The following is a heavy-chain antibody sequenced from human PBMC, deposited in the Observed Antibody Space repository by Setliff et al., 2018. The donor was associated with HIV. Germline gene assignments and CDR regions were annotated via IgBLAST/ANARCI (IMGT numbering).Heavy chain of an antibody. J-gene: IGHJ6*02. CDR2: IFPSDSDT. Sequence: GESLKISCRGFGYSFGDYWIGWVRQKPGQGLEWMGIIFPSDSDTRVNPSFQGQVTISADRSTYGAFLQWRSLKASDTGMYFCARAVEDYYDSSGLPTYYYYGMDVWGQGTTVTVSS. D-gene: IGHD3-22*01. V-gene: IGHV5-51*01. CDR3: ARAVEDYYDSSGLPTYYYYGMDV. CDR1: GYSFGDYW.